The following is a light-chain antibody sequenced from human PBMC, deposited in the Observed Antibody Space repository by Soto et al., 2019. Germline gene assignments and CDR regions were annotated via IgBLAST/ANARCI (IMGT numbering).Light chain of an antibody. CDR2: AAS. V-gene: IGKV1-12*01. Sequence: DIQRTHCLYFFSVAGGGGCTVNCRASQGINNWLAWYQQKPGKAPNLLIYAASTLQSGVPSRFSGSGSGTDFTLTISSLQPQAFATYYCQQANSFPLTFGQGTRLEI. CDR1: QGINNW. J-gene: IGKJ5*01. CDR3: QQANSFPLT.